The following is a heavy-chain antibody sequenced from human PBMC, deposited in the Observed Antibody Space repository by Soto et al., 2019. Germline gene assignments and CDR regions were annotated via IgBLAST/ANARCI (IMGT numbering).Heavy chain of an antibody. D-gene: IGHD2-8*01. J-gene: IGHJ4*02. Sequence: PGGALRLSCVASGFTFDDYTMYWVRQRPGKGLQWVSVINWDGHKTYYADSVRGRFTNSRDNRKNSLFLQMNSLRNDDTALYYCVKGDDNGHFDRWGPGTLVTVSP. CDR2: INWDGHKT. CDR1: GFTFDDYT. CDR3: VKGDDNGHFDR. V-gene: IGHV3-43*01.